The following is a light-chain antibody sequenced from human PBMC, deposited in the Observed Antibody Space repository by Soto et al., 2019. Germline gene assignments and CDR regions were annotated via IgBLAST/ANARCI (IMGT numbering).Light chain of an antibody. J-gene: IGKJ4*01. CDR2: DAS. Sequence: DIQMTQSPSTLSASVGDRVTISCRASQSISSWLAWYQQKPGKAPKLLVYDASRLESGVPSRFSGSGSGTDFTLSISSLQPDDFATYYCQQYDSYSGTFGGGTKVEIK. V-gene: IGKV1-5*01. CDR1: QSISSW. CDR3: QQYDSYSGT.